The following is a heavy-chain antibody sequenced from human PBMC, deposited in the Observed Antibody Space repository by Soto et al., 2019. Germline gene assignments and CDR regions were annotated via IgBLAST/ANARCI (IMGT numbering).Heavy chain of an antibody. V-gene: IGHV1-69*06. CDR2: IIPAFGTA. Sequence: QVQLVQSGAEVKNPGSSVKVSCTASGGTFNSYLIAWVRQAPGQGLEWMGGIIPAFGTANYAQKFQGRVTITADKSTTTAYMELRTLTSEDTAVYYCARGLDQPPVGLYFDTWGQGTLVTVSS. J-gene: IGHJ4*02. CDR1: GGTFNSYL. D-gene: IGHD2-2*01. CDR3: ARGLDQPPVGLYFDT.